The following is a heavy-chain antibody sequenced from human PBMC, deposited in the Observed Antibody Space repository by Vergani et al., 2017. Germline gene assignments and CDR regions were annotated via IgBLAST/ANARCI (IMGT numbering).Heavy chain of an antibody. J-gene: IGHJ4*02. CDR2: MYYSGST. D-gene: IGHD3-22*01. V-gene: IGHV4-39*01. CDR3: ARMITPPYYHDSRVYPFFYH. CDR1: GGSIRSSSYY. Sequence: QLKEKEGGAGLVKTSETLSLSCTVSGGSIRSSSYYWDWIRQPPGKGLEYIGSMYYSGSTYYNPSLKSRVTISVDTSKNQFSLKLTSVTAADTSVYYCARMITPPYYHDSRVYPFFYHWVQSTLFTVSS.